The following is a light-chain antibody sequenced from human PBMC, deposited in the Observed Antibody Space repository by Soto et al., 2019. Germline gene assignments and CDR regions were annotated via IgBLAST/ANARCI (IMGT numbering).Light chain of an antibody. Sequence: EIVVTQSPATLSVSPGERATLSCRASQSVSNNLVWYQQKPGQAPRLLIYGASTMATGIPARFSGSGSGTEFTRTISSLQSEDFSVYYCQQYNSWSPWSFGQGTKVQIK. CDR3: QQYNSWSPWS. CDR2: GAS. CDR1: QSVSNN. V-gene: IGKV3-15*01. J-gene: IGKJ1*01.